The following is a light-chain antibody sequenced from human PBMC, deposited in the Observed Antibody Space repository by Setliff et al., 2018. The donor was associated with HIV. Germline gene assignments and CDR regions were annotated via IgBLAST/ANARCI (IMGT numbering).Light chain of an antibody. V-gene: IGLV2-23*02. CDR1: KSDIGTYNL. J-gene: IGLJ1*01. CDR2: DVN. CDR3: CSYAGSNIFVV. Sequence: QSALTQPASVSGSPGQSITISCSGNKSDIGTYNLVSWYQQYPGKAPQLTIYDVNKRPSGVSPRFSGSKSGNTASLTISGLQADDEADYYCCSYAGSNIFVVFGTGTKV.